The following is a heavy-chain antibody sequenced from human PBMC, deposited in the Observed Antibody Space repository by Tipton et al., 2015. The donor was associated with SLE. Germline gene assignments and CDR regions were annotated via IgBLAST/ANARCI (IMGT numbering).Heavy chain of an antibody. V-gene: IGHV4-38-2*01. J-gene: IGHJ4*02. CDR3: ARLGYSSSWGDY. CDR2: IYHSGST. CDR1: GYSISSGYY. Sequence: LRLSCAVSGYSISSGYYWGWIRQPPGKGLEWIGSIYHSGSTYYNPSLKSRVTISVDTSKNQFSLKLSSVTAAHTAVYYCARLGYSSSWGDYWGQGTLVTVSS. D-gene: IGHD6-13*01.